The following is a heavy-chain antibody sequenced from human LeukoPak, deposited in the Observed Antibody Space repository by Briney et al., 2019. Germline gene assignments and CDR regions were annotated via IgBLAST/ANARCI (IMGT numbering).Heavy chain of an antibody. V-gene: IGHV3-23*01. CDR2: ISSSGGST. J-gene: IGHJ4*02. CDR3: AKDRAPQDC. CDR1: GFTFGLYA. Sequence: PGGSLRLSCAASGFTFGLYAMNWVRQAPGKGLEWVSAISSSGGSTFYADSVKGRFAISRDNSKNTLYLQMNSLRAEDTAVYYCAKDRAPQDCWGQGTLVTVSS.